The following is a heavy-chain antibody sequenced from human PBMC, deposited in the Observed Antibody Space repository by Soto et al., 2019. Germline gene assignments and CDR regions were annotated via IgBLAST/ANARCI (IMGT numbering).Heavy chain of an antibody. CDR2: VDYTGTT. Sequence: QLQLQESGPGLVKPSETLSLTCTVSGGSIKNTGANWGWVRQPPGKGLEWIGSVDYTGTTHYNPSIQSRFTVSIDTSKNQYSLSVNSVAAADTAVYYCANHTSGSRNGPHTWGQGTLVTVSS. CDR3: ANHTSGSRNGPHT. J-gene: IGHJ5*02. D-gene: IGHD1-26*01. V-gene: IGHV4-39*01. CDR1: GGSIKNTGAN.